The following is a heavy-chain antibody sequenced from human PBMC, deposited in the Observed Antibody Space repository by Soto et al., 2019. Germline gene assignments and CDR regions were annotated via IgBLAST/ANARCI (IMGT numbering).Heavy chain of an antibody. CDR2: IQSGGPT. J-gene: IGHJ6*03. CDR3: ARDDVLCDGGRCYGVPLAV. D-gene: IGHD2-15*01. Sequence: SGGSLRLSCAASGFTVSSKYMSWVRQAPGKGLEWVSLIQSGGPTYYADSVKGRFTISRDTSENTVHLQMDSLRAEDTAVYYCARDDVLCDGGRCYGVPLAVWGKGTTVTVSS. V-gene: IGHV3-66*01. CDR1: GFTVSSKY.